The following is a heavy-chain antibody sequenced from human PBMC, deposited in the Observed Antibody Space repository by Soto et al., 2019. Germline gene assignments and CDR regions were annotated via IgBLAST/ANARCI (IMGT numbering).Heavy chain of an antibody. V-gene: IGHV4-4*02. CDR1: GDSVSSPYY. CDR3: ARSAGWYAVHS. CDR2: VFHTGTT. Sequence: QVQLQESGPGLVKPSGTLSLTCAVSGDSVSSPYYWCWVRQPPGKGLEWIGEVFHTGTTSYNPSLRSRITISTDKSNNPFSLVLSSVTAADAAVYYCARSAGWYAVHSWGPGTLVIVSS. J-gene: IGHJ4*02. D-gene: IGHD6-19*01.